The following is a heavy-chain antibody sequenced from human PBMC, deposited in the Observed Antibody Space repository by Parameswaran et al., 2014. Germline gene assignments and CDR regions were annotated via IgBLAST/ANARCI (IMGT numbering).Heavy chain of an antibody. V-gene: IGHV4-34*01. CDR2: INHSGST. D-gene: IGHD2-15*01. Sequence: RWIRQPPGKRLEWIGEINHSGSTNYNPSLKSRVTISVDTSKNQFSLKLSSVTAADTAVYYCARGSSIVVVVAATPRYFQHWGQGTLVTVSS. CDR3: ARGSSIVVVVAATPRYFQH. J-gene: IGHJ1*01.